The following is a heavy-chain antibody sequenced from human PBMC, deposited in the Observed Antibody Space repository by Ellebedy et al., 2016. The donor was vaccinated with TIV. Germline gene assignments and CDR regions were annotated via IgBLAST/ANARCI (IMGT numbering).Heavy chain of an antibody. V-gene: IGHV3-30*18. CDR1: GFLFNQYG. CDR2: IANDGRNK. J-gene: IGHJ4*02. CDR3: AKDESDGELPRPFDY. Sequence: GESLKISCAASGFLFNQYGMHWVRQAPGKGLEWVAVIANDGRNKYYADSVRGRFTISRDNSKNTLYLQMDSLRVEDTALYYCAKDESDGELPRPFDYWGQGTLVTVSS. D-gene: IGHD1-26*01.